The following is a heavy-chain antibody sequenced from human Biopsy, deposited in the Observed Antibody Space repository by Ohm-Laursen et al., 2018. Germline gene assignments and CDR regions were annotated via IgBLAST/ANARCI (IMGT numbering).Heavy chain of an antibody. J-gene: IGHJ6*02. D-gene: IGHD3-16*01. CDR3: ARAVDYYDPYYYYGSDV. V-gene: IGHV4-34*01. CDR2: INHRGST. Sequence: GTLSLTWAAYGGSFSGYYWSWIRQPPGKGLEWIGEINHRGSTNYNPSLKSRVTISVDTSKNQFSLKLRSVTAADTAVYYCARAVDYYDPYYYYGSDVWGQGTTVTVSS. CDR1: GGSFSGYY.